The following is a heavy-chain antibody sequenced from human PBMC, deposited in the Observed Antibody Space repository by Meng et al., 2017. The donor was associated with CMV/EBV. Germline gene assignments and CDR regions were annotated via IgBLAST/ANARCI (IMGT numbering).Heavy chain of an antibody. CDR2: ISSSSSYI. CDR3: ARDPIPPSHFDY. Sequence: GESLKISCAASGFTFSSYSMNWVRQAPGKGLEWVSSISSSSSYIYYADSVKGRFTISRDNAKNSLYLQMNSLRAEDTAVYYCARDPIPPSHFDYWGQGTLVPSPQ. CDR1: GFTFSSYS. D-gene: IGHD2-21*01. V-gene: IGHV3-21*01. J-gene: IGHJ4*02.